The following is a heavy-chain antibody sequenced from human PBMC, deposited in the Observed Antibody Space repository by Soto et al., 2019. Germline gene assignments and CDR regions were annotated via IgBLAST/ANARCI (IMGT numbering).Heavy chain of an antibody. CDR3: ARDKSHYYDSSGYDKPRYGMDV. J-gene: IGHJ6*02. CDR2: IYYSGST. CDR1: GGSISSGGYY. Sequence: KTSETLSLTCTVSGGSISSGGYYWSWIRQHPGKGLEWIGYIYYSGSTYYNPSLKSRVTISVDTSKNQFSLKLSSVTAADTAMYYCARDKSHYYDSSGYDKPRYGMDVWGQGTTVTVSS. D-gene: IGHD3-22*01. V-gene: IGHV4-31*03.